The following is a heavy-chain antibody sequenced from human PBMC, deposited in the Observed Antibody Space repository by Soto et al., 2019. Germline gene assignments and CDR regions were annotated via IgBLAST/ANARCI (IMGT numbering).Heavy chain of an antibody. CDR3: ARQITMVRGVKYYYYYGMDV. Sequence: SETLSLTCTVSGGSVSSGSYYWGWIRQPPGKGLEWIGSIYYSGSTYYNPSLKSRVTISVDTSKNQFSLKLSSVTAADTAVYYCARQITMVRGVKYYYYYGMDVWGQGTTVTVSS. D-gene: IGHD3-10*01. J-gene: IGHJ6*02. CDR2: IYYSGST. V-gene: IGHV4-39*01. CDR1: GGSVSSGSYY.